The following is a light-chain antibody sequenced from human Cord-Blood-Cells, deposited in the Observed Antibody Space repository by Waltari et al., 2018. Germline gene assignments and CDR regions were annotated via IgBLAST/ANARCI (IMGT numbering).Light chain of an antibody. J-gene: IGLJ1*01. CDR3: CSYAGSYTYV. CDR2: DVS. CDR1: SRDVGGYNY. Sequence: QSALTQPRSVSGSPGQSVTIHCTGTSRDVGGYNYVYWYQQHPGKAPKLMIYDVSKRPSGVPDRFSGSKSGNTASLTISGLQAEDEADYDCCSYAGSYTYVFGTGTKVTVL. V-gene: IGLV2-11*01.